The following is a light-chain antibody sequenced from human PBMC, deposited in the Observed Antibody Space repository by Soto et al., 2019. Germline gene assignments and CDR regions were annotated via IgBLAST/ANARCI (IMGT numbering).Light chain of an antibody. V-gene: IGKV3-20*01. CDR2: GAS. Sequence: VLTLSAGTVSLYTGERATLSCRASQSVSNNYLAWYQQKPGQAPRLLIYGASNRATGIPDRFSGSGSGTDFTLTVSRLEPEDFAVYYCQHYDTSPVWTFGQVTMLDIK. CDR1: QSVSNNY. J-gene: IGKJ1*01. CDR3: QHYDTSPVWT.